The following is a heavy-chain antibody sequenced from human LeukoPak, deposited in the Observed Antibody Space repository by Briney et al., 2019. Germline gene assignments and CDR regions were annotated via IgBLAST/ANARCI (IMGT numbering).Heavy chain of an antibody. Sequence: GGSLRLSCVGSGFIFKNYAMNWVRQAPGKGLEWVSAISGSGGSTYYADSVKGRFTISRDNSKNTLYLQMNSLRAEDTAVYYCAKAYSSGYYYLDYWGQGTLVTVSS. CDR3: AKAYSSGYYYLDY. CDR1: GFIFKNYA. V-gene: IGHV3-23*01. D-gene: IGHD3-22*01. CDR2: ISGSGGST. J-gene: IGHJ4*02.